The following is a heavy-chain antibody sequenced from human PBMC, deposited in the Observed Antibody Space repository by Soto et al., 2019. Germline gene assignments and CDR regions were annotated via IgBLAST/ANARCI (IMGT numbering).Heavy chain of an antibody. CDR2: IYWDDDK. J-gene: IGHJ3*02. D-gene: IGHD2-15*01. CDR3: ALLLPLPHDAFDI. Sequence: GLDLEWLALIYWDDDKRYSPSLKSRLTITKDTSKNQVVLTMTNMDPVDTATYYCALLLPLPHDAFDIWGQGTMVTVSS. V-gene: IGHV2-5*02.